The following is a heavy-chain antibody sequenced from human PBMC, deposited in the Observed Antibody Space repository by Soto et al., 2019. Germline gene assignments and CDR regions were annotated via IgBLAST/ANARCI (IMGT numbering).Heavy chain of an antibody. V-gene: IGHV1-18*04. D-gene: IGHD1-26*01. CDR2: ISGQIAKT. Sequence: ASVKVSCKASGYSFHNFGIVWVRQAPGQGLEWMGWISGQIAKTNYAQKFQGKVTMTADTSTSTAYMELNTLTSDDTAMYYCARGPPSGSFSLTPRYWGQGTLVTVSS. CDR3: ARGPPSGSFSLTPRY. CDR1: GYSFHNFG. J-gene: IGHJ4*02.